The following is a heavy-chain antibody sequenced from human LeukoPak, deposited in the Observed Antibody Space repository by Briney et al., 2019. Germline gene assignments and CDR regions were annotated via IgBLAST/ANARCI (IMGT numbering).Heavy chain of an antibody. CDR1: GGSISSYY. V-gene: IGHV4-59*01. D-gene: IGHD4-23*01. CDR3: AREAITNRTVV. J-gene: IGHJ4*02. CDR2: IYYSGST. Sequence: SETLSLTCTVSGGSISSYYWSWIRQPPGKGLEWIGYIYYSGSTNHNPSLKSRVTISVDTSKNQFSLKLSSVTAADTAVYYCAREAITNRTVVWGQGTLVTVSS.